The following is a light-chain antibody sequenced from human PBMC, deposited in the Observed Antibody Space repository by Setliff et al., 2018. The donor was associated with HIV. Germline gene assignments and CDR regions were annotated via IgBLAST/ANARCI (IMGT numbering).Light chain of an antibody. Sequence: QSVLTQPASVSGFPGQSITISCTGTSSDVGNYDYVSWYQQHPGKAPKLMIYGVSNRPSEVSNRFSGSKSGNTASLTISGLQAEDEADYYCSSYTTSTTYGFGTGTKV. J-gene: IGLJ1*01. CDR2: GVS. CDR1: SSDVGNYDY. V-gene: IGLV2-14*01. CDR3: SSYTTSTTYG.